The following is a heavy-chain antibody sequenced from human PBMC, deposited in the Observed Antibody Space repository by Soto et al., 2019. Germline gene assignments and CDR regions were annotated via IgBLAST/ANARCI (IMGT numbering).Heavy chain of an antibody. CDR1: GYTFTSYD. CDR2: MNPNSGTT. J-gene: IGHJ4*02. CDR3: ARERGASSPFDY. V-gene: IGHV1-8*01. D-gene: IGHD6-19*01. Sequence: QVQLVQSGAEVKKPGASVKVSCKASGYTFTSYDINWVRQATGQGLEWMGWMNPNSGTTGYAQKFQGRVPMXRSXSISTAYMELSSLRSEDTAVYYCARERGASSPFDYWGQGTLVTVSS.